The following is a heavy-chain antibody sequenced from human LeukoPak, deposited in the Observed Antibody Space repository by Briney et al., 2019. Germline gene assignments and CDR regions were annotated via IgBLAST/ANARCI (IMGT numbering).Heavy chain of an antibody. Sequence: GASVKVSCQTSGYIFTSYGISWVRPAPGQGREWMGWISAYNGNTNYAQKLQGRVTMTTDTSTSTAYMELRSLRSDDTAVYYCARGVAARPFDYWGQATLVTVSS. CDR2: ISAYNGNT. J-gene: IGHJ4*02. V-gene: IGHV1-18*01. CDR3: ARGVAARPFDY. D-gene: IGHD6-6*01. CDR1: GYIFTSYG.